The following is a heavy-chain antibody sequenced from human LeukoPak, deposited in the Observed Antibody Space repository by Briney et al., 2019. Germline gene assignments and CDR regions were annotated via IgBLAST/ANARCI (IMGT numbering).Heavy chain of an antibody. CDR1: GCTFISYS. V-gene: IGHV3-48*01. Sequence: GGALRLSCAACGCTFISYSIKWVRQAPGRGVAGVSYISSSSSTIYYADSVKGGFTISRDNAKNSLYVQRKRRRAKDTAVYYFAGGGELLVGPALPFDYWRQGTMAPVSS. D-gene: IGHD3-10*01. CDR3: AGGGELLVGPALPFDY. CDR2: ISSSSSTI. J-gene: IGHJ4*02.